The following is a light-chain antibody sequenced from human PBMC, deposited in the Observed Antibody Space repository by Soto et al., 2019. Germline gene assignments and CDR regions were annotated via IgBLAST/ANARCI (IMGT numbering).Light chain of an antibody. J-gene: IGLJ2*01. Sequence: QSVLTQPPSASGTPGQRVTISCSGSSSNIGSNTVTWYQQITGTAPKLLIYTDNQRPSGVPDRFSGSKSGTSGSLAISGLQSEDEGDYYCAAWDDSLNGHVVFGGGTKLTVL. CDR1: SSNIGSNT. V-gene: IGLV1-44*01. CDR2: TDN. CDR3: AAWDDSLNGHVV.